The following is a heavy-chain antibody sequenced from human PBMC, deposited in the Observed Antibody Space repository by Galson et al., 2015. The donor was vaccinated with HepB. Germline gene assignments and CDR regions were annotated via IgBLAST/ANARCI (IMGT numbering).Heavy chain of an antibody. CDR2: ISGSGGST. J-gene: IGHJ4*02. CDR3: AKDLMWFGANFDY. CDR1: GFTFSSYA. D-gene: IGHD3-10*01. Sequence: SLRLSCAASGFTFSSYAMSWVRQAPGKGLEWVSAISGSGGSTYYADSVKGRFTISRDNSKNTLYLQMNSLRAEDTAVYYCAKDLMWFGANFDYWGQGTLVTVSS. V-gene: IGHV3-23*01.